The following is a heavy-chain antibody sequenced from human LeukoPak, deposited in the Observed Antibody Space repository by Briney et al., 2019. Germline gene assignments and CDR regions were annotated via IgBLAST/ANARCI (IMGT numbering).Heavy chain of an antibody. CDR3: AKRMSDGFYYFDY. Sequence: PGGSLRLSCTGSGFTFRTYAFSWVRQAPGKGLQWVSAISGSGGTTFYADSVQGRFSISRDNSKNRLYLQLNSLRAEDTAVYYCAKRMSDGFYYFDYWGQGTLVTVSS. CDR1: GFTFRTYA. V-gene: IGHV3-23*01. CDR2: ISGSGGTT. J-gene: IGHJ4*02. D-gene: IGHD2-15*01.